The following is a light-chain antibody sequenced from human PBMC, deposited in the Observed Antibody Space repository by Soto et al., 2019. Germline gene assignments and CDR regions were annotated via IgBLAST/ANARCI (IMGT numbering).Light chain of an antibody. CDR2: GNS. CDR1: SSNIGAGYD. CDR3: QSYDSSLSGSGV. J-gene: IGLJ3*02. Sequence: QSVLTQPPSVSGAPGQRVTISCTGSSSNIGAGYDVHWYQQLPGTAPKLVIYGNSNRPSGVPDRFSGSKSGTSASLAITGVQAEDEADYFCQSYDSSLSGSGVFGGGTTVTVL. V-gene: IGLV1-40*01.